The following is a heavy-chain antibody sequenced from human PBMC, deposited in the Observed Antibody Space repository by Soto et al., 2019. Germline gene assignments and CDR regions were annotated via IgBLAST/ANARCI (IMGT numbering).Heavy chain of an antibody. CDR1: GGAINNRDYY. CDR3: ARDRPAFKSFGSGMDV. V-gene: IGHV4-31*03. J-gene: IGHJ6*02. CDR2: IFSSGST. Sequence: QVQLQESGPGLVKPSQTLSLTCSVSGGAINNRDYYWSWIRQHPGKGLEWIGNIFSSGSTDYNPSIKGRLTLSIDTTKNEFSLKLTSVTAADTAVYYCARDRPAFKSFGSGMDVWGQGTTVTVSS. D-gene: IGHD3-16*01.